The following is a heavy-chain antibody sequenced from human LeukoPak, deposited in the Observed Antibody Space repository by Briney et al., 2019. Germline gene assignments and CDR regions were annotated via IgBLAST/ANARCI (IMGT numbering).Heavy chain of an antibody. CDR1: GYTFTSYY. CDR2: INPSGGST. Sequence: ASVKVSCKASGYTFTSYYMHWVRQAPGQGLEWMGIINPSGGSTSYAQKFQGRVTMTRDMSTSTVYMELSSLRSEDTAVYYCARDLWPEYYGSGSYSGHWGQGTLVTVSS. D-gene: IGHD3-10*01. V-gene: IGHV1-46*01. J-gene: IGHJ4*02. CDR3: ARDLWPEYYGSGSYSGH.